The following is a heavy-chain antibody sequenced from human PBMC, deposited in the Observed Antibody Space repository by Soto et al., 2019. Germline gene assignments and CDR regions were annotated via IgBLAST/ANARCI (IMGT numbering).Heavy chain of an antibody. V-gene: IGHV3-11*01. Sequence: QVQLVESGGGLVKPGGSLRLSCAASGFIFSDYYMKWIRQAPGKGLEWVSYISSSGTTIYNADSVKGRFTISRDNAKSSLYLQMNSLTADATAVYYCAGGTSVYYGMGVWGQGTTVTVSS. J-gene: IGHJ6*02. CDR3: AGGTSVYYGMGV. CDR2: ISSSGTTI. CDR1: GFIFSDYY.